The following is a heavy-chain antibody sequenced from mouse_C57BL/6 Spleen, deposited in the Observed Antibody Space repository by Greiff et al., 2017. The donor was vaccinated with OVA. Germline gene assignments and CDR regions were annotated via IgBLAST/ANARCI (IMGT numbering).Heavy chain of an antibody. CDR1: GYTFTDYE. Sequence: VQLQQSGAELVRPGASVTLSCKASGYTFTDYEMHWVKQTPVHGLEWIGAIDPETGGTAYNHKFKGKAILTADKSSSTAYMERRSMTSEDSAVYYCTRPGGYYYGSSYDAMDYWGQGTSVTVSS. D-gene: IGHD1-1*01. CDR3: TRPGGYYYGSSYDAMDY. V-gene: IGHV1-15*01. J-gene: IGHJ4*01. CDR2: IDPETGGT.